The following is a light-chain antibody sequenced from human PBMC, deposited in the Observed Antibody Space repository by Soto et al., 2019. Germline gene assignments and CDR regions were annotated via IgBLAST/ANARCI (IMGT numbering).Light chain of an antibody. CDR3: QQYGSSPYT. Sequence: EIVLTQSPGTVSLSPGESATLSCRASQSISRSDLAWYQHRPGQSPRLLIYATSSRATGIPDRFTGGGAGTGFTLTISRLEPEDSAVYYCQQYGSSPYTFGLGTKLEIK. V-gene: IGKV3-20*01. CDR2: ATS. CDR1: QSISRSD. J-gene: IGKJ2*01.